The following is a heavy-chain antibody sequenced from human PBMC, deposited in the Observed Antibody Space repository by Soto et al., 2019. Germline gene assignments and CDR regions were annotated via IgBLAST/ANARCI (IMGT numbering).Heavy chain of an antibody. CDR2: ISGSGGST. D-gene: IGHD3-10*01. V-gene: IGHV3-23*01. CDR3: AKPNSRRFGELLSLDY. J-gene: IGHJ4*02. CDR1: GFTFSSYA. Sequence: GGSLRLSCAASGFTFSSYAMSWVRQAPGKGLEWVSAISGSGGSTYYADSVKGRFTISRDNSKNTLYLQMNSLRAEDTAVYYCAKPNSRRFGELLSLDYWGQGTLVTVSS.